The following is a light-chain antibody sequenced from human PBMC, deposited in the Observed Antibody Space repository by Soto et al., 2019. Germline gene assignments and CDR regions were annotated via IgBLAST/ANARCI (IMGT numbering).Light chain of an antibody. V-gene: IGKV1-9*01. Sequence: DIQLTQSPSFLSASVGDRVSITCRASQGISSYLAWYQQRPGKAPNLLMYGASTLQRGVPSRFIGSASGTTFTLTINNLQPEDFATYYCQQLNNFPRTFGQGTKVE. J-gene: IGKJ1*01. CDR3: QQLNNFPRT. CDR1: QGISSY. CDR2: GAS.